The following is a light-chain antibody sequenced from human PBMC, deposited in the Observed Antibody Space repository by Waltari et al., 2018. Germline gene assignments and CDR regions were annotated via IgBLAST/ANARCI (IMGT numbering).Light chain of an antibody. V-gene: IGKV1-27*01. CDR3: QKYNSALWT. J-gene: IGKJ1*01. CDR2: AAS. CDR1: QGITNH. Sequence: DIQMTQSPSSLSASVGDRVTITCRASQGITNHLAWYQQKPGKIPKLLIYAASTLQSGVPSRFSGSGSGTDFTLTISSLQPEDVATYYCQKYNSALWTFAQGTKVESK.